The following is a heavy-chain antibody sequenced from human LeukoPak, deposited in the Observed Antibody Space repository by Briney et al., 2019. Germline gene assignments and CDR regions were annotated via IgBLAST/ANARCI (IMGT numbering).Heavy chain of an antibody. V-gene: IGHV3-9*01. CDR2: ISWNSGSI. CDR1: GFTFHDYA. Sequence: GRSLRLSCAASGFTFHDYAMHWVRQAPGKGLEWVSGISWNSGSIAYADSVKGRFTISGDNAKNSLFLQMNGLRAEDTALYYCAKDIAAAGTGAFDIWGQGTMVTVSS. J-gene: IGHJ3*02. CDR3: AKDIAAAGTGAFDI. D-gene: IGHD6-13*01.